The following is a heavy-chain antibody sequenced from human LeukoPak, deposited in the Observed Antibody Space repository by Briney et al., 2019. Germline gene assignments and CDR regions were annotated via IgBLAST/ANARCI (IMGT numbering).Heavy chain of an antibody. V-gene: IGHV3-30-3*01. Sequence: GGSLRLSCAASGFTFNNYAMHWVRQAPGKGLEWVAVISYDGSNKYYADSVKGRFTISRDNSKNTLYLQMNSLRAEDTAVYYCARARGEVIYGDYFDYWGQGTLVTVSS. D-gene: IGHD4-17*01. CDR3: ARARGEVIYGDYFDY. J-gene: IGHJ4*02. CDR1: GFTFNNYA. CDR2: ISYDGSNK.